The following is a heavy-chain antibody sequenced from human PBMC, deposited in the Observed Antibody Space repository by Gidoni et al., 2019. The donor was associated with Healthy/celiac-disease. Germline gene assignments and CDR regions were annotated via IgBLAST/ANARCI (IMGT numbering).Heavy chain of an antibody. CDR2: ISWDGGST. D-gene: IGHD3-22*01. V-gene: IGHV3-43D*03. CDR3: AKDFRPYYYDSGTYYYGMDV. J-gene: IGHJ6*02. Sequence: EVQLVESGGVVVQPGGSLRLSCAASGFTFDDYAMHWVRQAPGKGLEWVSLISWDGGSTYYADSVKGRFTISRDNSKNSLYLQMNSLRAEDTALYYCAKDFRPYYYDSGTYYYGMDVWGQGTTVTVSS. CDR1: GFTFDDYA.